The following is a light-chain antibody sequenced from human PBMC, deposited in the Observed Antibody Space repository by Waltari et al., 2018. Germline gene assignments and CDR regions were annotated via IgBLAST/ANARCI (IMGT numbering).Light chain of an antibody. V-gene: IGLV1-44*01. J-gene: IGLJ3*02. CDR1: ASNIGDNV. CDR3: ATWDDSPNGHWV. Sequence: QSVLTQPPSASGTPGPRVTISCSGRASNIGDNVVNWYQQFPGKAPKLVIYRNDQRPSGVPDRFSGSKSGTSASLAISGLQSEDEADYYCATWDDSPNGHWVFGGGTKVTV. CDR2: RND.